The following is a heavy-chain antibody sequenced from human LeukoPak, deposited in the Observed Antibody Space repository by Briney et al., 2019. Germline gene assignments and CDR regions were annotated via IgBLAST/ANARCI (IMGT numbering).Heavy chain of an antibody. CDR1: GYTFTSYD. D-gene: IGHD2-2*01. CDR2: MNPNSGNT. J-gene: IGHJ6*02. Sequence: ASVTVSCKASGYTFTSYDINWVRQATGQGLEWMGWMNPNSGNTGYAQKFQGTVTMTRNTSISTAYMELSSLRSEDTAVYYCARAYCSSTSCYRDLWYYYYYGMDVWGQGTTVTVSS. CDR3: ARAYCSSTSCYRDLWYYYYYGMDV. V-gene: IGHV1-8*01.